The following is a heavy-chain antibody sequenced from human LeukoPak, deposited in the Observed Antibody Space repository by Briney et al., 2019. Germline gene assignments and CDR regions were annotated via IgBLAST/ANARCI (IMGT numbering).Heavy chain of an antibody. D-gene: IGHD2-15*01. V-gene: IGHV3-23*01. CDR1: GFTVSSNY. J-gene: IGHJ3*02. Sequence: GGSLRLSCAASGFTVSSNYMSWVRQAPGKGLEWVSAISGSGGSTYYADSVKGRFTISRDNSKNTLYLQMNSLRAEDTAVYYCAKVSRIVVVVAATPAFDIWGQGTMVTVSS. CDR2: ISGSGGST. CDR3: AKVSRIVVVVAATPAFDI.